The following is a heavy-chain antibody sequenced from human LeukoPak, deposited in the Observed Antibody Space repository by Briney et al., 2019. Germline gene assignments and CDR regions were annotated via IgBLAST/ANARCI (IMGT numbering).Heavy chain of an antibody. D-gene: IGHD6-19*01. Sequence: GGSLRLSCAASGFTFSRYWMSWVRQAPGKGLEWVATINQDGSDEYYVDSVKGRFTISRDNAKNSLYLQMNSLRAEDTAVYYCARGTAVAGARWFDPWGQGTLVTVSS. CDR1: GFTFSRYW. J-gene: IGHJ5*02. CDR3: ARGTAVAGARWFDP. CDR2: INQDGSDE. V-gene: IGHV3-7*03.